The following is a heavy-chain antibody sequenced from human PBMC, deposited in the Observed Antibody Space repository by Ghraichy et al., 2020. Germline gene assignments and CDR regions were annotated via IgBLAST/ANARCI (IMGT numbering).Heavy chain of an antibody. CDR1: GFTFRNYG. V-gene: IGHV3-33*01. CDR3: ARDPGKDGPMDN. J-gene: IGHJ4*02. Sequence: GSLRLSCAASGFTFRNYGMHWVRQAPGKGLEWVAVIWHDGSNKDHADSVKGRFTISRDNSKSTLYLNMNSLRVEDTALYYCARDPGKDGPMDNWGQGTLVTVSS. CDR2: IWHDGSNK.